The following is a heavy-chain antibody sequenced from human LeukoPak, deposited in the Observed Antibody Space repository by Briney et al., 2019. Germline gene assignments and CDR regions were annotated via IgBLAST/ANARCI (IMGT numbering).Heavy chain of an antibody. Sequence: GGSLRLSCAASGFTFSSYSMNWVRQAPGKGLEWVSAISGSGGSTYYADSVKGRFTISRDNSKNTLYLQMNSLRAEDTAVYYCAKDNRRITIFGVVTQSPFDYWGQGTLVTVSS. J-gene: IGHJ4*02. CDR3: AKDNRRITIFGVVTQSPFDY. V-gene: IGHV3-23*01. D-gene: IGHD3-3*01. CDR1: GFTFSSYS. CDR2: ISGSGGST.